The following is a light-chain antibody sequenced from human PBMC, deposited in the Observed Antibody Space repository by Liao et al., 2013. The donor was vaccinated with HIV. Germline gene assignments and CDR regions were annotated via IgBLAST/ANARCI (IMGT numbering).Light chain of an antibody. V-gene: IGLV3-1*01. Sequence: YDLTQPPSVSVSPGQTASITCSGDKLGDEYASWYQQKPGQSPVLVIYQDTRRPSGIPERFSGSNSGNTATLTISGTQAMDEADYYCQAWDSTAAVFGTGTEVTVL. J-gene: IGLJ1*01. CDR3: QAWDSTAAV. CDR2: QDT. CDR1: KLGDEY.